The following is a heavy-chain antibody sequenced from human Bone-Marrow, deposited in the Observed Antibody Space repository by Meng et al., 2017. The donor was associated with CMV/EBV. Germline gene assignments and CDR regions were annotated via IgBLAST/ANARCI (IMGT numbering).Heavy chain of an antibody. CDR1: GYSFDSHW. CDR3: ARASLDDFIDY. D-gene: IGHD3-3*01. Sequence: GESLKISCKTSGYSFDSHWIGWVRQMPGKGLEWMAVIYPGDSEIRYSPAFQGQVTISADKSITTAHLQWSSLKASDTAMYYCARASLDDFIDYWGQGTLVTVSS. J-gene: IGHJ4*02. CDR2: IYPGDSEI. V-gene: IGHV5-51*01.